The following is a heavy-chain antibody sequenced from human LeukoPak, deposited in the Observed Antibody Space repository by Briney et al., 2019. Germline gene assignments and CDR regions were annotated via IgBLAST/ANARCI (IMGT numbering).Heavy chain of an antibody. Sequence: SETLSLTCTVSGYSISSGYYWGWIRQPPGKGLEWIGSIYHSGSTYYNPSLKSRVTISIDTSKNQFSLKLSSVTAADTAVYYCARESRFAPLDYWGQGTLVTVSS. CDR1: GYSISSGYY. D-gene: IGHD2-2*01. CDR2: IYHSGST. CDR3: ARESRFAPLDY. J-gene: IGHJ4*02. V-gene: IGHV4-38-2*02.